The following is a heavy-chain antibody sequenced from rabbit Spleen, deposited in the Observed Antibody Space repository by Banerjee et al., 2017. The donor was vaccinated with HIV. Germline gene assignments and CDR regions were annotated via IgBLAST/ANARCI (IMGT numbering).Heavy chain of an antibody. CDR3: ARDLVGVIGWNFYL. CDR1: GFTISISDW. CDR2: IAGSSSGFT. D-gene: IGHD1-1*01. J-gene: IGHJ4*01. Sequence: QSLEESGGDLVKPGASLTLTCTASGFTISISDWIYWVRQAPGKGLEWISCIAGSSSGFTYSATWAKGRFTISRTSSTTVTLRMTSLTAADRATYFCARDLVGVIGWNFYLWGPGTLVTVS. V-gene: IGHV1S40*01.